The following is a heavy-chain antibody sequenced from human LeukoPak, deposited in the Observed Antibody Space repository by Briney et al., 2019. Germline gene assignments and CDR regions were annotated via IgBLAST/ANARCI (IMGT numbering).Heavy chain of an antibody. D-gene: IGHD4-17*01. CDR3: ASGDYWYFDL. CDR2: IYHSGST. V-gene: IGHV4-4*02. CDR1: GGSISSSNW. J-gene: IGHJ2*01. Sequence: PSGTLSLTCAVSGGSISSSNWWSWVRQPPGKGLEWIGEIYHSGSTNYNPSLKSRVIISIDMSKNQFSLKLSSVTAADTAVYFCASGDYWYFDLWGRGTLVTVSS.